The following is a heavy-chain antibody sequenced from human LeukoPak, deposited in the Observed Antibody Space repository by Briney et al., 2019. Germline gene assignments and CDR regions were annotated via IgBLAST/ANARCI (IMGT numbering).Heavy chain of an antibody. V-gene: IGHV1-18*04. CDR1: GYTFTGYY. CDR3: ATTYYSDTSGATHAAD. D-gene: IGHD3-22*01. Sequence: ASVKVSCKASGYTFTGYYMHWVRQAPAQGLEWMGWISAYNGNTDYAQKFQGRVTLTTDTSTSTAYMELTSLRFDDTAVYYCATTYYSDTSGATHAADWGQGTQVTVSS. J-gene: IGHJ4*02. CDR2: ISAYNGNT.